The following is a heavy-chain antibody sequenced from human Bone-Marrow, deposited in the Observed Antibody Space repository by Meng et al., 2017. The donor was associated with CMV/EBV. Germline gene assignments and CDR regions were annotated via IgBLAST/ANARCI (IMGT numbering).Heavy chain of an antibody. CDR3: ARDHVVITRGYNYYYYGMDV. CDR1: GGTFSSYA. Sequence: SVKVSCKASGGTFSSYAISWVRQAPGQGLEWMGGIIPILGIANYAQKFQGRVTITADKSTSTAYMELSSLRSEDTAVYYCARDHVVITRGYNYYYYGMDVWGQGTTVTVSS. CDR2: IIPILGIA. D-gene: IGHD5-24*01. V-gene: IGHV1-69*10. J-gene: IGHJ6*02.